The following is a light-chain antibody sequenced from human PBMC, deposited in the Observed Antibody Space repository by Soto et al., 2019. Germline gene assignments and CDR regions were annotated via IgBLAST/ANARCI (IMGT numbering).Light chain of an antibody. V-gene: IGKV3-15*01. Sequence: EVVMTQSPATLSVSPGERATLSCRASQSVSNNLAWYQQKPGQAPRLLIYDASTRATGIPARFSGSGSGTEFTLTISGLQSEDFAVYYCQQYNNWPPWTFGQGTKVEIK. CDR1: QSVSNN. CDR3: QQYNNWPPWT. J-gene: IGKJ1*01. CDR2: DAS.